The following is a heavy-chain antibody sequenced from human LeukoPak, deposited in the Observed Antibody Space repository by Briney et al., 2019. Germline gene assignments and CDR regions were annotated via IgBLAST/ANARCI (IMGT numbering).Heavy chain of an antibody. CDR3: ATSLAAAVSRNWFDP. Sequence: GGSLRLSCAASGFTFSSYEMNWVRQAPGKGLEWVSYISSGGSTIYYADSVKGRFTISRDNAKNSLYLQMNSLRAEDTAVYYCATSLAAAVSRNWFDPWGQGTLVTVSS. J-gene: IGHJ5*02. V-gene: IGHV3-48*03. CDR1: GFTFSSYE. CDR2: ISSGGSTI. D-gene: IGHD6-13*01.